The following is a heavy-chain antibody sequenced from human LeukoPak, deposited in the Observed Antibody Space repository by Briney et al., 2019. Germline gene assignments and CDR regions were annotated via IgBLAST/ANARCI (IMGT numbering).Heavy chain of an antibody. Sequence: SETLSLTCTVSGGSISSYYWSWIRQLAGKGLEWIGRIYTSGSTNYSPSLKSRVTMSVDTSKNQFSLKLSSVTAADTAVYYCARANRDVWGSYRYTPFFSKYYFDYWGQGTLVTVSS. CDR1: GGSISSYY. CDR3: ARANRDVWGSYRYTPFFSKYYFDY. CDR2: IYTSGST. J-gene: IGHJ4*02. V-gene: IGHV4-4*07. D-gene: IGHD3-16*02.